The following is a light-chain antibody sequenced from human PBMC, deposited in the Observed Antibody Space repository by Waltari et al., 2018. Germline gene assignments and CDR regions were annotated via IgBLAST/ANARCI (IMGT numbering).Light chain of an antibody. J-gene: IGLJ3*02. Sequence: QSALPQPASVSGSPGQSITIPCTGTSSDAGSYTLVPCYQQPPGKAPKLIIYAVSKRPSGASARFSGSKSGNTASLTISGLQAEDEADYYCCSYAGSTTRWVFGGGTKLTVL. V-gene: IGLV2-23*02. CDR2: AVS. CDR3: CSYAGSTTRWV. CDR1: SSDAGSYTL.